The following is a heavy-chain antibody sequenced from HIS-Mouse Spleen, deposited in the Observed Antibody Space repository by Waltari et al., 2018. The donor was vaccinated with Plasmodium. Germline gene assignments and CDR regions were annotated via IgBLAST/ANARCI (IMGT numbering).Heavy chain of an antibody. D-gene: IGHD6-6*01. CDR1: GFTFSSYD. Sequence: VQLVESGGGLVQPGGSLRLSCAASGFTFSSYDMHWVRQATGKGREWVSAMGTACDTYYPGSVKGRFTISRENAKNSLYLQMNSLRAGDTAVYYCARGPTYSSSYYFDYWGQGTLVTVSS. V-gene: IGHV3-13*01. J-gene: IGHJ4*02. CDR2: MGTACDT. CDR3: ARGPTYSSSYYFDY.